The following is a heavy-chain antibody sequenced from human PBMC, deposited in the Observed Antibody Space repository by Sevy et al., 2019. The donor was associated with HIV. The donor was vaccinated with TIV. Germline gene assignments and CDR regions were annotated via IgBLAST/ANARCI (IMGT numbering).Heavy chain of an antibody. CDR3: AKGGPHPKILYFDY. Sequence: GGSLRLSCAASGFTFSSYAMSWVRQAPGKGLEWVSAISGSGGSTYYADSVKGGFTISRDNYKNTLYLQMNSLRAEDTAVYYCAKGGPHPKILYFDYWGQGTLVTVSS. D-gene: IGHD5-12*01. CDR2: ISGSGGST. J-gene: IGHJ4*02. CDR1: GFTFSSYA. V-gene: IGHV3-23*01.